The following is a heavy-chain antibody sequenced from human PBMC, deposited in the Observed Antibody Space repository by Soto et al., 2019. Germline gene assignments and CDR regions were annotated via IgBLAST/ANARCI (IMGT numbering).Heavy chain of an antibody. Sequence: QVQLVQSGAEVKKPGSSVKVSCKASGGTFSSYAISWVRQAPGQGLEWMGGIIPIFGTANYAQKFQGRVTITADESTSTAYMELSSLRSEDTAVYYCARALVVVVAASYYYYGMDGWGQGNTVTFSS. CDR1: GGTFSSYA. J-gene: IGHJ6*02. CDR2: IIPIFGTA. D-gene: IGHD2-15*01. V-gene: IGHV1-69*12. CDR3: ARALVVVVAASYYYYGMDG.